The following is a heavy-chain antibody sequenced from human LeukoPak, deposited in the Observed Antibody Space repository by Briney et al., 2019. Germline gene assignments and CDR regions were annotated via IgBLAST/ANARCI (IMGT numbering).Heavy chain of an antibody. D-gene: IGHD4-23*01. Sequence: SETLSLTCTVSGGSISSGGYYWSWIRQHPGKGLEWIGYIYYSGSTYYNPSLKSRVTISVDTSKNQFSLKLSSVTAADTAVYYCARDRASGGHDAFDVWGQGTMVTVSS. CDR2: IYYSGST. V-gene: IGHV4-31*03. CDR3: ARDRASGGHDAFDV. CDR1: GGSISSGGYY. J-gene: IGHJ3*01.